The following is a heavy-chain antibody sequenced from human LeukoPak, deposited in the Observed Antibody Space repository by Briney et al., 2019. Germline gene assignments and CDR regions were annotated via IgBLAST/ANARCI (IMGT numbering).Heavy chain of an antibody. CDR3: AKDFIGGNSGY. D-gene: IGHD4-23*01. CDR2: ISGSGGST. V-gene: IGHV3-23*01. CDR1: GFNFDYYA. Sequence: GGSLRLSCVASGFNFDYYAMSWVRQAPGKGLEWVSAISGSGGSTYYADSVKGRFTISRDNSKNTLYLQMNSLRAEDTAVYYCAKDFIGGNSGYWGQGTLVTVSS. J-gene: IGHJ4*02.